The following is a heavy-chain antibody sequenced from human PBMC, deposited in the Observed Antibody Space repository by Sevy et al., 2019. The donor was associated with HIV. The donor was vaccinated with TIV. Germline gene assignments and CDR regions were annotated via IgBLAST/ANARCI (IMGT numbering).Heavy chain of an antibody. J-gene: IGHJ3*02. V-gene: IGHV3-15*01. D-gene: IGHD4-17*01. Sequence: GGSLRLSCAASGFSFRETWMSWVRQGPGKGLELVGRIKSKSDGGTTDYAVPVKGRFTITRDDSKTTLYLQMNSLKTEDTALYYCTTMGYHGDFEIWGQGTMVTVSS. CDR1: GFSFRETW. CDR3: TTMGYHGDFEI. CDR2: IKSKSDGGTT.